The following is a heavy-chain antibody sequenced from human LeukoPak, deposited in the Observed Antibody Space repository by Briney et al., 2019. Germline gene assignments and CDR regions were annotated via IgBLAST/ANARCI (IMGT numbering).Heavy chain of an antibody. CDR2: IWYGGSNK. D-gene: IGHD2-15*01. CDR3: AREGSIVVVVAATYFDY. Sequence: GGSLRLSCAASGFTFSSYGMHWVRQAPGKGLEWVAVIWYGGSNKYYADSVKGRFTISRDNSKNTLYLQMNSLRAEDTAVYYCAREGSIVVVVAATYFDYWGQGTLVTVSS. CDR1: GFTFSSYG. V-gene: IGHV3-33*08. J-gene: IGHJ4*02.